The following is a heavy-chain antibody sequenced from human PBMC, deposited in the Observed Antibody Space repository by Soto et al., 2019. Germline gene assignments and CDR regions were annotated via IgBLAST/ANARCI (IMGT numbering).Heavy chain of an antibody. V-gene: IGHV4-34*01. CDR1: GGYFSGYY. Sequence: SETMSLTCTVYGGYFSGYYWSWIRQPPGKGLEWIGEINHSGSTNYNPSLKSRVTISVDTSKNQFSLKLSSVTAADTAVYYCARTAYYDFWSGYYWWFDPWGQGTLVTSPQ. CDR3: ARTAYYDFWSGYYWWFDP. D-gene: IGHD3-3*01. CDR2: INHSGST. J-gene: IGHJ5*02.